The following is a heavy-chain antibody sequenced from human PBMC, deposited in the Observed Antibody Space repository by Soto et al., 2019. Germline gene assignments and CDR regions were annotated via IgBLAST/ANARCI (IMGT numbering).Heavy chain of an antibody. J-gene: IGHJ4*02. CDR1: GFTFSSYA. Sequence: QVQLVESGGDVVQPGRSLRLSCEASGFTFSSYAMHWVRQAPGKGLEWVALISNDGRNEYYADSVKGRFTISRDNSKNTLFLQMNSLRPEDTALYYCARKRDYGDYDCWGQGTLVTVSS. CDR2: ISNDGRNE. CDR3: ARKRDYGDYDC. V-gene: IGHV3-30*04. D-gene: IGHD4-17*01.